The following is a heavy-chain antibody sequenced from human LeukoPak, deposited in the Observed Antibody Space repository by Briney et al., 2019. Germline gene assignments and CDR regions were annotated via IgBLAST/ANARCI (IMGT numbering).Heavy chain of an antibody. CDR2: MNPNSGNT. CDR3: ARYCSSTSCPWYYYYYGMDV. V-gene: IGHV1-8*01. D-gene: IGHD2-2*01. J-gene: IGHJ6*02. Sequence: ASVKVSRKASGYTFTSYDINWVRQATGQGLEWMGWMNPNSGNTGYAQKFQGRVTMTRNTSISTAYMELSSLRSEDTAVYYCARYCSSTSCPWYYYYYGMDVWGQGTTVTVSS. CDR1: GYTFTSYD.